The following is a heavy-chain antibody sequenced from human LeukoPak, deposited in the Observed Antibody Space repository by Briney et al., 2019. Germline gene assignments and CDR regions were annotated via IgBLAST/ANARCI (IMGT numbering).Heavy chain of an antibody. J-gene: IGHJ4*02. V-gene: IGHV3-30-3*01. CDR3: ANLGPTDY. Sequence: GGSLRLSCAASGFTFSSYAMHWVRQAPGKGLEWVAVISYDGSNKYYADSVKGRFTISRDNSKNTLYLQMNSLRAEDTAVYYCANLGPTDYWGQGTLVTVSS. CDR2: ISYDGSNK. CDR1: GFTFSSYA.